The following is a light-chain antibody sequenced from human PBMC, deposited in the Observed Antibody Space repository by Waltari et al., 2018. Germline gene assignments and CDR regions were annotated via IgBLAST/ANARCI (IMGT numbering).Light chain of an antibody. J-gene: IGLJ2*01. Sequence: QSVLPQPPSTSGTPGQRVTISCSGSRSNIGSNYLYWYQHLPGTAPKLLIYTNDQRPSGVPDRFSGSKSGTSASLAISGLQSDDESDYFCAAWDDTLSAVVFGGGTKLTVL. CDR3: AAWDDTLSAVV. CDR2: TND. V-gene: IGLV1-47*02. CDR1: RSNIGSNY.